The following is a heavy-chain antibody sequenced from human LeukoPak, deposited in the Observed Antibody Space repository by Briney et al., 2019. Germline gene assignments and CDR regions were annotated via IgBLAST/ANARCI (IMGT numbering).Heavy chain of an antibody. D-gene: IGHD3-22*01. CDR2: IIPIFGTA. CDR1: GYTLTDYS. V-gene: IGHV1-69*13. Sequence: SVKVSCKASGYTLTDYSLHWVRQAPGQGLEWMGGIIPIFGTANYAQKFQGRVTITADESTSTAYMELSSLRSEDTAVYYCARGYYYDSSGYYHSQYYFDYWGQGTLVTVSS. J-gene: IGHJ4*02. CDR3: ARGYYYDSSGYYHSQYYFDY.